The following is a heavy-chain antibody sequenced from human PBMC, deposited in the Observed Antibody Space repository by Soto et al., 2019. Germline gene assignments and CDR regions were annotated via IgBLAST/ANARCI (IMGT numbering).Heavy chain of an antibody. J-gene: IGHJ6*02. CDR3: SRCTMVRGVNYYGMDV. CDR1: GGTFSSYA. Sequence: SVKVSCRASGGTFSSYAISWVRQAPGQGLEWMGGIIPIFGTANYAQKFQGRVTITADESTSTAYMELSSLRSEDTAVYYCSRCTMVRGVNYYGMDVWGQGTRVTVSS. D-gene: IGHD3-10*01. V-gene: IGHV1-69*13. CDR2: IIPIFGTA.